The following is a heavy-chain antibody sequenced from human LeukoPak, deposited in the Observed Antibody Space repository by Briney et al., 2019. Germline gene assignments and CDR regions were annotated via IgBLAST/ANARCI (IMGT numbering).Heavy chain of an antibody. V-gene: IGHV3-33*01. CDR2: IWYDGSNK. J-gene: IGHJ4*02. CDR3: VRELPPVVQYYFDY. Sequence: RPGGSLGLSCAASGFTFSDYGMHWVRQAPGKGLEWVAVIWYDGSNKYYADSVKGRFTISRDNSRNTLYLQMNSLRAEDTAVYYCVRELPPVVQYYFDYWGPGTLVTVSS. D-gene: IGHD3-22*01. CDR1: GFTFSDYG.